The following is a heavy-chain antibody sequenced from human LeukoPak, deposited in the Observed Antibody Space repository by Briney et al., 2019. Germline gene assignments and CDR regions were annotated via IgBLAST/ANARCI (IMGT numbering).Heavy chain of an antibody. CDR2: IYHNGST. V-gene: IGHV4-38-2*01. CDR1: GYSISSGYY. J-gene: IGHJ4*02. D-gene: IGHD5-18*01. Sequence: PSETLSLTCAVSGYSISSGYYWGWLRQPPGKGLEWIGTIYHNGSTYYNPSLKSRVTISVDTSKNQFSLKLSYVTAADTAVYYCARVRYNYGDSDYWGQGTLVTVSS. CDR3: ARVRYNYGDSDY.